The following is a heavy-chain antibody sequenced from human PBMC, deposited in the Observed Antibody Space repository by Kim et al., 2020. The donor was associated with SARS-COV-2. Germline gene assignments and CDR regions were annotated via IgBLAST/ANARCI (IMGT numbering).Heavy chain of an antibody. V-gene: IGHV4-34*01. CDR3: ARGPRNSSGSDY. Sequence: NYNPTLKSRVTISVDTSKNQFSLKLSSVTAADTAVYYCARGPRNSSGSDYWGQGTLVTVSS. J-gene: IGHJ4*02. D-gene: IGHD6-19*01.